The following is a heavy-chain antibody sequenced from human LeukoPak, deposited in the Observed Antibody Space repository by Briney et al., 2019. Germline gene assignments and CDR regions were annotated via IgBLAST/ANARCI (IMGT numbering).Heavy chain of an antibody. CDR2: ISWNSGSI. V-gene: IGHV3-9*01. J-gene: IGHJ4*02. D-gene: IGHD3-22*01. CDR1: GFTFDDYA. CDR3: AKDIGYDSSGYPGY. Sequence: GRSLRLSCAASGFTFDDYAMHWVRQAPGKGLEWVSGISWNSGSIGYADSVKGRFTISRDNAKNSLYLQINSLRAEDTALYYCAKDIGYDSSGYPGYWGQGTLVTVSS.